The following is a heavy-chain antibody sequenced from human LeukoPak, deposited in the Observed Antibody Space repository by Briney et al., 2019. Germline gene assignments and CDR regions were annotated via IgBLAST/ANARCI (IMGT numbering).Heavy chain of an antibody. V-gene: IGHV4-34*01. CDR2: INHSGST. J-gene: IGHJ4*02. Sequence: PSETLSLTCAVYGGSFSGYYWSWIRQPPGKGLEWIGEINHSGSTNYNPSLKSRVTISVDTSKNQFSLKLSSVTAAATAVYYCARGRGSYWGPYYFDYWGQGTLVTVSS. D-gene: IGHD1-26*01. CDR3: ARGRGSYWGPYYFDY. CDR1: GGSFSGYY.